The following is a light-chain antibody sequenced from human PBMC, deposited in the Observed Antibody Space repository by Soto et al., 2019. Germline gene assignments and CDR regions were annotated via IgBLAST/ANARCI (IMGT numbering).Light chain of an antibody. J-gene: IGKJ5*01. V-gene: IGKV1-33*01. CDR2: DAS. CDR1: QGIATY. CDR3: QQLDNYPIT. Sequence: DIQMTQSPSSLSASVGNRVTITCQASQGIATYLNWYQQKPGKAPNLLIYDASNLETGVPSRFSGGGSGTEFTLTISSLQPEDFATYYCQQLDNYPITFGQGTRLEIK.